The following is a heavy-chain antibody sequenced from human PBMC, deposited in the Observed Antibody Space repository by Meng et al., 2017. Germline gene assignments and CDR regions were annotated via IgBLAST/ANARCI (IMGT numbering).Heavy chain of an antibody. V-gene: IGHV6-1*01. CDR1: GDSVSSNSAA. J-gene: IGHJ6*02. Sequence: SQTLSLTCAISGDSVSSNSAAWNWIRQSPSRGLEWLGRTYYRSKWYNDYAVSVKSRITINPDTSKNQFSLQLNSVTPEDTAVYYCARDMGLLLWFGELRGPLDGMDVWGQGTTVTVSS. CDR3: ARDMGLLLWFGELRGPLDGMDV. D-gene: IGHD3-10*01. CDR2: TYYRSKWYN.